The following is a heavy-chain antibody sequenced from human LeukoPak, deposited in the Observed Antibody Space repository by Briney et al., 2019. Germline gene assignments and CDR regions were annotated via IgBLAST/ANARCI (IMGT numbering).Heavy chain of an antibody. D-gene: IGHD2/OR15-2a*01. J-gene: IGHJ6*03. V-gene: IGHV3-48*01. CDR2: ISSSSTTI. Sequence: GGSLRLSCAASGFTFSSYNMSWVRQAPGKGLEWVSYISSSSTTIYYADSVKGRFTISRDNAKNSLYLQMNSLRAEDTAVYYCARVDSNSYYYYYYYMDVWDKGTTVTVSS. CDR1: GFTFSSYN. CDR3: ARVDSNSYYYYYYYMDV.